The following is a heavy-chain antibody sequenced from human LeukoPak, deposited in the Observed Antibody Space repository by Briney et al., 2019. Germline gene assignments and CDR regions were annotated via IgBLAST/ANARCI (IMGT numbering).Heavy chain of an antibody. J-gene: IGHJ4*02. CDR2: ISSSSSYI. Sequence: GGSLRLSCAASGFTFSSYSMNWVRQAPGKGLEWVSSISSSSSYIYYADSVKGRFTISRDNAKNSLYLQMNSLRAEDTAVYYCASFTATWYYDSSGYYGWGQGTLVTVSS. CDR3: ASFTATWYYDSSGYYG. V-gene: IGHV3-21*01. CDR1: GFTFSSYS. D-gene: IGHD3-22*01.